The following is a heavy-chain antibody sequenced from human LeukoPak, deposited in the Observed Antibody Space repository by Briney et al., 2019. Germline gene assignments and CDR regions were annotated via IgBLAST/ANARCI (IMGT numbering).Heavy chain of an antibody. CDR3: ARGRYTFDY. CDR1: GGSISGYY. D-gene: IGHD1-1*01. J-gene: IGHJ4*02. Sequence: SETLSLTCTVSGGSISGYYWTWIRQPPGKGLEYIGYIYYSGSTNHNPSLKSRVTISVDTSKNQFSLKQSSVTAADTAVYYCARGRYTFDYWGQGTLVDVSS. CDR2: IYYSGST. V-gene: IGHV4-59*08.